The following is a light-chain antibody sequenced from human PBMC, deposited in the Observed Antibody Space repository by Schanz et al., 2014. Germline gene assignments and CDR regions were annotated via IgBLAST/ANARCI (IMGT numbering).Light chain of an antibody. CDR3: GTWDSSLSAAV. CDR1: RSNIGSNS. V-gene: IGLV1-44*01. Sequence: QSVLAQPPSASETPGQRISISCSGGRSNIGSNSVNWYQQLPGTAPKLLIYSNDRRPSGVPDRFSASKSGTSATLGITGLQTGDEADYYCGTWDSSLSAAVFGGGTKLTVL. CDR2: SND. J-gene: IGLJ3*02.